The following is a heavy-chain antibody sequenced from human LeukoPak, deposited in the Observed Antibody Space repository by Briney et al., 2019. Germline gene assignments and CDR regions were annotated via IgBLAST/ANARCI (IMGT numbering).Heavy chain of an antibody. CDR2: ISSSGSGDNT. CDR3: AKVKQQLVDAFDI. CDR1: GVTLSTYA. J-gene: IGHJ3*02. V-gene: IGHV3-23*01. Sequence: GGSLRLSCAASGVTLSTYAMSWARQAPGKGLEWVSGISSSGSGDNTYYADSVKGRFTISRDNSKNTLYLQMNSLRAEDTAVYYCAKVKQQLVDAFDIWGQGTMVTVSS. D-gene: IGHD6-13*01.